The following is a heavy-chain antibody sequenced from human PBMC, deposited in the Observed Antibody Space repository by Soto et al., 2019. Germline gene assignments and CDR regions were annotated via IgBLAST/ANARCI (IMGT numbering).Heavy chain of an antibody. J-gene: IGHJ6*02. CDR3: VRETGHSSGWPVYYYYYGMDV. CDR2: ISSSSSTI. Sequence: PGGSLRLSCAASGFTFSSYSMNWVRQAPGKGLEWVSYISSSSSTIYYAESVKGRFTISRDNAKNSLYLQMNSLRDEDTAVYYCVRETGHSSGWPVYYYYYGMDVWGQGTTVTVSS. D-gene: IGHD6-19*01. CDR1: GFTFSSYS. V-gene: IGHV3-48*02.